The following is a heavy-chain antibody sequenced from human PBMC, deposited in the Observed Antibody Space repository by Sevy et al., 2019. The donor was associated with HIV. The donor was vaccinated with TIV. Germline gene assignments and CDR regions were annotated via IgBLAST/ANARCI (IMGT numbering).Heavy chain of an antibody. J-gene: IGHJ6*02. Sequence: SETLSLTCTVSGGSISSYYWSWIRQPPGKGLEWIGHIYYSGSTNYNPSLKSRVTISVDTSKNQFSLKLSSVTAADTAVYYCARAVYYDFWSGYSGYYYYSMDVWGQGTTVTVSS. CDR1: GGSISSYY. D-gene: IGHD3-3*01. CDR2: IYYSGST. V-gene: IGHV4-59*01. CDR3: ARAVYYDFWSGYSGYYYYSMDV.